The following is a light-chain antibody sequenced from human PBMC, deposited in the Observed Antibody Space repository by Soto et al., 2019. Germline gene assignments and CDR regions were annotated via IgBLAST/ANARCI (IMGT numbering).Light chain of an antibody. CDR2: GAS. Sequence: EIVLTPSPGTLSLSPGDRATLSCRASQRVSSNYLAWYQQRPGQAPRLLIYGASSRATGIPDRFSGSGSGTDFTLTINRLEPEDFAVYYCQQYGSSLYTFGQGTKVEIK. J-gene: IGKJ2*01. CDR1: QRVSSNY. V-gene: IGKV3-20*01. CDR3: QQYGSSLYT.